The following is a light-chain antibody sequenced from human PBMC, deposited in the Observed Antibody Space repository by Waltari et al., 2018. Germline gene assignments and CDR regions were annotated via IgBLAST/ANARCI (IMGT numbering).Light chain of an antibody. J-gene: IGLJ2*01. CDR2: EGT. V-gene: IGLV2-14*01. Sequence: QSALTPPTSVSGSLGPSITISSTRPSSHVGHYNYVSGYQHPPDTAPKLIISEGTNRPSCVSTLFSGSKSGNTASLTISGLQAEDESFYYCSSYTISSAIFIVGGGTKVTV. CDR1: SSHVGHYNY. CDR3: SSYTISSAIFI.